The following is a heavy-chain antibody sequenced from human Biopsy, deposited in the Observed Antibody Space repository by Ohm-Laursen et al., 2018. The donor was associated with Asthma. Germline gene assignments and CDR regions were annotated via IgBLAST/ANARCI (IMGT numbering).Heavy chain of an antibody. CDR3: ARIPRRSGSYFVDY. D-gene: IGHD3-22*01. CDR2: IHHSGTS. V-gene: IGHV4-31*03. Sequence: TLSLTCTVSGDSIISGGCCWNWIRQHPGKGLEWIGYIHHSGTSYFNPSLKSRVSFSRDTSKNQFSLRLSSVTAADTAMYYCARIPRRSGSYFVDYWGQGTLGTVSS. CDR1: GDSIISGGCC. J-gene: IGHJ4*02.